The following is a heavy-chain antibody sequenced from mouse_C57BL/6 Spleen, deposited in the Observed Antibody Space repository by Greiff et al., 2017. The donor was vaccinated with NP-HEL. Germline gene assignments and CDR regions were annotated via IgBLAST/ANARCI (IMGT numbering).Heavy chain of an antibody. CDR1: GYAFSSYW. V-gene: IGHV1-80*01. D-gene: IGHD1-1*01. CDR2: IYPGDGDT. J-gene: IGHJ4*01. Sequence: VMLVESGAELVKPGASVKISCKASGYAFSSYWMNWVKQRPGKGLEWIGQIYPGDGDTNYNGKFKGKATLTADKSSSTAYMQLSSLTSEDSAVYFCARGAYYYGSRYAMDYWGQGTSVTVSS. CDR3: ARGAYYYGSRYAMDY.